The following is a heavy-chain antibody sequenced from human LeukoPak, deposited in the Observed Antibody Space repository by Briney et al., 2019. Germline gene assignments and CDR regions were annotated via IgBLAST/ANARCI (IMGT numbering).Heavy chain of an antibody. CDR2: INRDGTEK. J-gene: IGHJ4*02. Sequence: PGGSLRLSCATSGFNFSDSRMTWVRQAPGKGLQWVANINRDGTEKHFLHSVEGRFTISRDNAKNSLYLQMNTLRPHDTPLYFCVGGDWYLESWGQGTLVTVSS. V-gene: IGHV3-7*04. D-gene: IGHD2-21*01. CDR1: GFNFSDSR. CDR3: VGGDWYLES.